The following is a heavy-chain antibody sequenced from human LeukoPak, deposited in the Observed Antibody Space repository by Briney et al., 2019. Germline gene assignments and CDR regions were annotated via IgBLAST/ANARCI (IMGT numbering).Heavy chain of an antibody. V-gene: IGHV4-39*01. D-gene: IGHD3-16*02. CDR3: ARHVDDYVWGSYRKYYFDY. J-gene: IGHJ4*02. Sequence: SETLSLTCTVSGGSISSSSYYWGWIRQPPGKGLEWIGSIYYSGSTYYNPSLKSRVTISVDTSKNQFSLKLSSVTAADTAVYYCARHVDDYVWGSYRKYYFDYWGQGTLVTVSS. CDR1: GGSISSSSYY. CDR2: IYYSGST.